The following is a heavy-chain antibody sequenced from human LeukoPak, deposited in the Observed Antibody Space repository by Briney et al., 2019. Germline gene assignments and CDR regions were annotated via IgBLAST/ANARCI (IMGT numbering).Heavy chain of an antibody. CDR2: INHSGST. Sequence: PSETLSLTCAVYGGSFSGYYWSWIRQPPGKGLEWIGEINHSGSTNYNPSLKSRVTISVDTSKNQFSLKLSSVTVADTAVYYCARDNVLRYFDWLVNYYYGMDVWGQGTTVTVSS. CDR3: ARDNVLRYFDWLVNYYYGMDV. D-gene: IGHD3-9*01. J-gene: IGHJ6*02. CDR1: GGSFSGYY. V-gene: IGHV4-34*01.